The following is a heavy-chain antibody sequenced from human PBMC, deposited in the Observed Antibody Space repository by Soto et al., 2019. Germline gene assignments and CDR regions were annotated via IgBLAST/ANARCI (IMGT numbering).Heavy chain of an antibody. D-gene: IGHD2-21*02. V-gene: IGHV1-46*03. CDR1: GYTFTSYY. CDR3: SRGGGIVVGTAPYYP. Sequence: QVQLVQSGAEVKKPGASVKVSCKASGYTFTSYYMNWVRQAPGQGLEWLGIINPSGGYTTYAQRFLGRVTMTGDTSTSPVQMELGSLTSEDTSVYYCSRGGGIVVGTAPYYPWGQGTLVTVSS. J-gene: IGHJ5*02. CDR2: INPSGGYT.